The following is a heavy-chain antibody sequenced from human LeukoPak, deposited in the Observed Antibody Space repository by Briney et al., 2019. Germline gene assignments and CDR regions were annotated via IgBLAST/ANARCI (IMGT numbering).Heavy chain of an antibody. CDR1: GFTFSNYW. CDR3: AGGGPIDY. Sequence: PGGSLRLSCAASGFTFSNYWMHWVRQARGKGLVWVSRINTDGSSTAYAESVKGRFTISRDNAKNTLYLQMNSLKADDTGLYYCAGGGPIDYWGQGTLVTVSS. CDR2: INTDGSST. V-gene: IGHV3-74*03. J-gene: IGHJ4*02.